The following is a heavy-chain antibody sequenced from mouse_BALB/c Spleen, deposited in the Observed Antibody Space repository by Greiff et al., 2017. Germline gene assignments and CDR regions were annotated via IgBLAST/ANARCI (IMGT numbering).Heavy chain of an antibody. D-gene: IGHD2-1*01. J-gene: IGHJ4*01. CDR2: IWGDGST. CDR1: GFSLTGYG. V-gene: IGHV2-6-7*01. Sequence: VKLVESGPGLVAPSQSLSITCTVSGFSLTGYGVNWVRQPPGKGLEWLGMIWGDGSTDYNSALKSRLSISKDNSKSQVFLKMNSLQTDDTARYYCARSYDGNSYYYAMDYWGQGTSVTVSS. CDR3: ARSYDGNSYYYAMDY.